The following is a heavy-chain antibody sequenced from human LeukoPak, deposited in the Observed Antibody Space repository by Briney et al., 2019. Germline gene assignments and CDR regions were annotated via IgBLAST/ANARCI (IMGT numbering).Heavy chain of an antibody. Sequence: GGSLRLSCAASGFTFDDYAMHWVRQAPGKGLEWVSGISWNSGSIGYADSVKGRFTISRDNAKNSLYLQMNSLRAEDMALYYCAKDTLVGATTGAFDIWGQGTMVPVSS. CDR1: GFTFDDYA. CDR2: ISWNSGSI. CDR3: AKDTLVGATTGAFDI. J-gene: IGHJ3*02. D-gene: IGHD1-26*01. V-gene: IGHV3-9*03.